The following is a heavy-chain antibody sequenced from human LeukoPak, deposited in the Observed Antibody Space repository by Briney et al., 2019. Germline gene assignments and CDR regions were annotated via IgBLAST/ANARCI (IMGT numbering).Heavy chain of an antibody. Sequence: SETLSLTCTVSGGSISRSSYYWSWIRQPAGKGLEWIGRIYTSGSTNYNPSLKSRVTMSVDTSKNQFSLKLSSVTAADTAVYYCARAVRDVYCSGGSCPLYYYYYMDVWGKGTTVTISS. V-gene: IGHV4-61*02. J-gene: IGHJ6*03. CDR1: GGSISRSSYY. CDR3: ARAVRDVYCSGGSCPLYYYYYMDV. CDR2: IYTSGST. D-gene: IGHD2-15*01.